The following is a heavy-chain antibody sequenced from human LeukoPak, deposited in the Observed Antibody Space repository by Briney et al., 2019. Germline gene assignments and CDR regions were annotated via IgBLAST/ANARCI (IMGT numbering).Heavy chain of an antibody. D-gene: IGHD1-14*01. CDR1: GFTFSSYG. J-gene: IGHJ4*02. CDR3: ATTLGGEPV. V-gene: IGHV3-30*02. Sequence: PGGSLRLSCAASGFTFSSYGMHWVRQAPGKGLEWVAVIWYDGSNKYYADSVKGRFTISRDNSKNTLYLQMNSLRAEDTAVYYCATTLGGEPVWGQGTLVTVSS. CDR2: IWYDGSNK.